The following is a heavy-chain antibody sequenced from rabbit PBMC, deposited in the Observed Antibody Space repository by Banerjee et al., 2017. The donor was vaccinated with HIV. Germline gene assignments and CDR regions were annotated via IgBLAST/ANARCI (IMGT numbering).Heavy chain of an antibody. J-gene: IGHJ4*01. CDR3: ARGAGDAGDGYGYLEL. CDR2: IYAGSLGNT. CDR1: GFSFSNSYW. D-gene: IGHD6-1*01. Sequence: QEQLEESGGDLVKPEGSLTLTCTASGFSFSNSYWICWVRQAPGKGLEWIACIYAGSLGNTYYASWAKGRFTISKTSSTTVTLQMTSLTAADTATYFCARGAGDAGDGYGYLELWGQGTLVTVS. V-gene: IGHV1S45*01.